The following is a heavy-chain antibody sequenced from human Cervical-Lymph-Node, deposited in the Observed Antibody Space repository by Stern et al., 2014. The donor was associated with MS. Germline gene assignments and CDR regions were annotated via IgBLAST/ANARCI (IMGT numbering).Heavy chain of an antibody. CDR3: AGVTRHFESRLYFGMDV. J-gene: IGHJ6*02. CDR2: INPNRGET. D-gene: IGHD3-3*02. V-gene: IGHV1-2*06. Sequence: QVQLGQSAAEVKKPGASVKVSCEASGNIFNAYYIHWVRQAPGRGLEWMGRINPNRGETTYAQKFQGRVILTRDTYNTASMETSRVTSDDTAVFYCAGVTRHFESRLYFGMDVWGQGTTVTVSS. CDR1: GNIFNAYY.